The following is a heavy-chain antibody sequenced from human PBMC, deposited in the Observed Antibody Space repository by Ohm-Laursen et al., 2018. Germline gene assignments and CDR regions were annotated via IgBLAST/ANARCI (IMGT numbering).Heavy chain of an antibody. CDR1: GFTFSSYA. CDR3: AKGPGYYYDSSGYLGDY. CDR2: ISGSGGST. V-gene: IGHV3-23*01. D-gene: IGHD3-22*01. J-gene: IGHJ4*02. Sequence: SLRLSCAAPGFTFSSYAMSWVRQAPGKGLEWVSAISGSGGSTYYADSVKGRFTISRDNSKNTLYLQMNSLRAEDTAVYYCAKGPGYYYDSSGYLGDYWGQGTLVTVSS.